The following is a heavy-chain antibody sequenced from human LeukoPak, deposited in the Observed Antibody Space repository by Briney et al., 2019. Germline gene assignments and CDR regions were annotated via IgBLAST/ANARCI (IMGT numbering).Heavy chain of an antibody. J-gene: IGHJ4*02. CDR1: VYTFSGYY. D-gene: IGHD6-13*01. CDR2: INPNSGDT. Sequence: ASVRVSCTASVYTFSGYYLLCVREPPGQGLVCVGWINPNSGDTRNAQRFQGRVTMTRDTSIKTIYMEIYMELTGLRFDDTALYYCARWDGNSSSPDYWGQGTLVTVSS. V-gene: IGHV1-2*02. CDR3: ARWDGNSSSPDY.